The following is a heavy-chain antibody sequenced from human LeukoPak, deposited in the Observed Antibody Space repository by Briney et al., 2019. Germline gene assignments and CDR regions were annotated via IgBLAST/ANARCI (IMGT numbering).Heavy chain of an antibody. CDR1: GYTFNSYA. Sequence: ASVKVSCKASGYTFNSYAMNWVRQAPGQGLEWMGWINPNSGGTNYAQKFQGRVTMTRDTSISTAYMELSRLRSDDTAVYYCARGSSSSWRIGRWFDPWGQGTLVTVSS. CDR2: INPNSGGT. J-gene: IGHJ5*02. D-gene: IGHD6-13*01. CDR3: ARGSSSSWRIGRWFDP. V-gene: IGHV1-2*02.